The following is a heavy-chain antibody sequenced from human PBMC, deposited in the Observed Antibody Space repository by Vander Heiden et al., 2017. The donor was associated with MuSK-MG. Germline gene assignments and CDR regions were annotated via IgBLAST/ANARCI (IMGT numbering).Heavy chain of an antibody. V-gene: IGHV1-69*01. CDR1: GGTFSSYA. J-gene: IGHJ3*02. Sequence: QVQLVQSGAEVKKPGSSVKVSCKASGGTFSSYAISWVRQAPGQGLEWMGGIIPIFGTANYAQKFQGRVTITADESTSTADMELSSMRSEETAVYYCARPRRYSSGWYDAFDIWGQGTMVTVSS. CDR2: IIPIFGTA. CDR3: ARPRRYSSGWYDAFDI. D-gene: IGHD6-19*01.